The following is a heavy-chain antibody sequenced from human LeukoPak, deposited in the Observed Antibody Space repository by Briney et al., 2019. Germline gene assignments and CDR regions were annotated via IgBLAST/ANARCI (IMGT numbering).Heavy chain of an antibody. Sequence: GGSLRLSCAASGFTFSSYSMNWVRQAPGKGVEGGSSISSSSSYIYYADSVKGRFTISRDNAKNSLYLQMNSLRAEDTAVYYCARALYYSSGSYGPAFDYWGQGTLVTASS. J-gene: IGHJ4*02. V-gene: IGHV3-21*01. D-gene: IGHD3-10*01. CDR1: GFTFSSYS. CDR2: ISSSSSYI. CDR3: ARALYYSSGSYGPAFDY.